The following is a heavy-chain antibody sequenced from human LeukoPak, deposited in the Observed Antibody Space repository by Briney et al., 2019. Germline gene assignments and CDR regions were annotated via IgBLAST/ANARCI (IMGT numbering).Heavy chain of an antibody. D-gene: IGHD3-10*01. CDR2: INSDGSST. V-gene: IGHV3-74*01. CDR1: GFTFSDHY. CDR3: ARRGSD. Sequence: GGSLRLSCAVSGFTFSDHYMHWVRQAPGEGLVWVSRINSDGSSTTYADSVRGRFTISRDNAKNTLYLQMNSLRGEDTAVYYCARRGSDWGQGTLVTVSS. J-gene: IGHJ4*02.